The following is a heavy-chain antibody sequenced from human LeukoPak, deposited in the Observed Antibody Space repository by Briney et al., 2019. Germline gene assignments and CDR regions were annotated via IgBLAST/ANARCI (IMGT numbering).Heavy chain of an antibody. J-gene: IGHJ4*02. CDR1: GFTFSSYS. V-gene: IGHV3-21*01. Sequence: GGSLRLSCAASGFTFSSYSMNWVRQAPGKGLEWVSSIGSSSSYIYYADSVKGRFTISRDNAKNSLFLQMNSLRAEDTAVYYCTRVRCSGGTCYSSDYWGQGTLVTVSS. D-gene: IGHD2-15*01. CDR3: TRVRCSGGTCYSSDY. CDR2: IGSSSSYI.